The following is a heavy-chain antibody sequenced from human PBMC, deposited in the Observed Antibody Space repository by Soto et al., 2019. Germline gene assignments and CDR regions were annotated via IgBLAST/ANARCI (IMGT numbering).Heavy chain of an antibody. Sequence: SETLSLTCAVSGGSLSSSSWWSWVRQPPGKTLEWLGEIFYSGSTKYNPSLNSRVTISADQSKNDFSLRLSSVTAADTAVYYCVHHGGVPYYHDFWGQGMLVNV. V-gene: IGHV4-4*02. CDR3: VHHGGVPYYHDF. CDR1: GGSLSSSSW. D-gene: IGHD2-8*01. J-gene: IGHJ4*02. CDR2: IFYSGST.